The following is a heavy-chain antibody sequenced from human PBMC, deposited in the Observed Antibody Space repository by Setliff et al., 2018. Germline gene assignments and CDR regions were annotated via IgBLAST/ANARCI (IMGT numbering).Heavy chain of an antibody. J-gene: IGHJ3*02. CDR2: IYPADSDT. CDR3: ARVGPLTDDAFDT. V-gene: IGHV5-51*01. Sequence: GESLTISCKGSGYTFTNYWIAWVRQMPGKGLEYMGIIYPADSDTTYSPSFQGQVTISADKSINTAYLQWSSLKASDTAIYYCARVGPLTDDAFDTWGQGTMVTVSS. D-gene: IGHD1-26*01. CDR1: GYTFTNYW.